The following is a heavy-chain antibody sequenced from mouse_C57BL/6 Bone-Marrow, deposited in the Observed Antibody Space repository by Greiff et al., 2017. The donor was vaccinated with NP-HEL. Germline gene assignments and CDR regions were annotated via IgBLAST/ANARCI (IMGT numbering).Heavy chain of an antibody. J-gene: IGHJ2*01. V-gene: IGHV1-81*01. CDR3: ARYYYGSSPFDY. D-gene: IGHD1-1*01. Sequence: QVQLQHSGAELARPGASVKLSCKASGYTFTSYGISWVKQRTGQGLEWIGEIYPRSGNTYYNEKFKGKATLTADKSSSTAYMELRSLTSEDSAVYFCARYYYGSSPFDYWGQGTTLTVSS. CDR2: IYPRSGNT. CDR1: GYTFTSYG.